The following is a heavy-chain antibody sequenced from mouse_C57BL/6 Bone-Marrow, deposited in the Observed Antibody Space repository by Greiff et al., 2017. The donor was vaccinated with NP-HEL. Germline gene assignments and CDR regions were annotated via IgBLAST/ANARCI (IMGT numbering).Heavy chain of an antibody. D-gene: IGHD3-2*02. CDR1: GFSINSDCY. CDR3: ARAHSSGYAMDY. CDR2: TFYSGIT. J-gene: IGHJ4*01. Sequence: EVQLQESGPSLVRPSQTLSLTCTVTGFSINSDCYWIWIRQFPGNKLEYIGYTFYSGITYYNPSLESRTYITRDTSKNQFSLKLSSVTTEDTATYDGARAHSSGYAMDYWGQGTSVTVSS. V-gene: IGHV3-3*01.